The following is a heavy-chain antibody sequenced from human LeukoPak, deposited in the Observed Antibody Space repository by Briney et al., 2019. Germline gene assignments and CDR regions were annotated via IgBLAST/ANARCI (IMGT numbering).Heavy chain of an antibody. CDR3: AKDRLELRFLPGAFDY. CDR1: GFTFSSYG. Sequence: GGSLRLSCAASGFTFSSYGMHWVRQAPGKGLEWVAFVRYDGSNKYYADSVKGRFTISRDNSKNTLYLQMNSLRAEDTAVYYCAKDRLELRFLPGAFDYWGQGTLVTVSS. J-gene: IGHJ4*02. CDR2: VRYDGSNK. D-gene: IGHD1-7*01. V-gene: IGHV3-30*02.